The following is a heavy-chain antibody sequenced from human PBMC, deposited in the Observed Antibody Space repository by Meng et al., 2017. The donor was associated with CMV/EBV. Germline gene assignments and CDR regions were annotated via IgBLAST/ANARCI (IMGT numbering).Heavy chain of an antibody. CDR2: ISYDGSAE. CDR1: GFTFSNYA. V-gene: IGHV3-30*04. D-gene: IGHD4-11*01. J-gene: IGHJ4*02. CDR3: ARELTTETTNYFDY. Sequence: GESLKISCAASGFTFSNYAMHWVRQTPGKGLDWVAIISYDGSAEYYAGSVTGRFTISRDNSKEIVFLQMNNLRDEDTAVYYCARELTTETTNYFDYWGQGTLVTVSS.